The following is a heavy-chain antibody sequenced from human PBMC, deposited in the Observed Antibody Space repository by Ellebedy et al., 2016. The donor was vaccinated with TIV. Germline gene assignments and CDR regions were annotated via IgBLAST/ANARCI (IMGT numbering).Heavy chain of an antibody. CDR2: IFGSGGGI. CDR3: AKGRGGGSDSSAPRYYFDY. V-gene: IGHV3-23*01. Sequence: GESLKISCAASGFTFSRYVMSWVRQAPGKGLEWVSGIFGSGGGISYADSVKGRFTISRDNSKKTLYLQMNSLRAEDTAVYYCAKGRGGGSDSSAPRYYFDYWGLGTLVTVSS. D-gene: IGHD3-22*01. CDR1: GFTFSRYV. J-gene: IGHJ4*02.